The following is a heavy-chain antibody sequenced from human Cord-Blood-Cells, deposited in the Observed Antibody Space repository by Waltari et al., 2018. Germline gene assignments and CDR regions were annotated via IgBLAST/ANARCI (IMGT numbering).Heavy chain of an antibody. CDR3: ARASSLYCSSTSCYDAFDI. J-gene: IGHJ3*02. V-gene: IGHV4-34*01. CDR2: INHSGST. Sequence: QVQLQQWGAGLLKPSETLSLTCAVYGGSFSGSYWSWLRPPPGKGLEWIGEINHSGSTNYNPSLKSRVTISVDTSKNQFSLKLSSVTAADTAVYYCARASSLYCSSTSCYDAFDIWGQGTMVTVSS. D-gene: IGHD2-2*01. CDR1: GGSFSGSY.